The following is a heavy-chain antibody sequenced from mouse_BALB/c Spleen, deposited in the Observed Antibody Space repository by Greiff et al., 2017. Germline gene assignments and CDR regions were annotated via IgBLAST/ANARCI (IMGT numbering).Heavy chain of an antibody. D-gene: IGHD2-4*01. V-gene: IGHV1-7*01. CDR2: INPSTGYT. CDR3: ASHYDYDWFAY. CDR1: GYTFTSYW. Sequence: LEESGAELAKPGASVKMSCKASGYTFTSYWMHWVKQRPGQGLEWIGYINPSTGYTEYNQKFKDKATLTADKSSSTAYMQLSSLTSEDSAVYYCASHYDYDWFAYWGQGTLVTVSA. J-gene: IGHJ3*01.